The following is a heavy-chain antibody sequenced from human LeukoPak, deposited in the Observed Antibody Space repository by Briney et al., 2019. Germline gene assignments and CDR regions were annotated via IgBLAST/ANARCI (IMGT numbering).Heavy chain of an antibody. D-gene: IGHD3-10*01. CDR2: ISYDGSNK. CDR3: ATNEVSDYYGSGSYYPFDY. CDR1: GFTFSSYA. J-gene: IGHJ4*02. Sequence: GGSLRLSCAASGFTFSSYAMHWVRQAPGKGLEWVAVISYDGSNKYYADSVKGRFTISRDNSKNTLYLQMNCLRAEDTAVYYCATNEVSDYYGSGSYYPFDYWGQGTLVTASS. V-gene: IGHV3-30-3*01.